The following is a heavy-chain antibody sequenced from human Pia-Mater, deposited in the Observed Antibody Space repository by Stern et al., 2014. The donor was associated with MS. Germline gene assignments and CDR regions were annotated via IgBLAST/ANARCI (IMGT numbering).Heavy chain of an antibody. CDR1: GGSVSSGSYY. CDR3: ARIGVELTDYFVDN. J-gene: IGHJ4*02. D-gene: IGHD2-8*01. Sequence: QVQLGQSGPGLVKPSETLSLTCTVSGGSVSSGSYYWSWIRQPPGKGLEWLGYVSYSGSATYNPSLKNRGTISVVTSKNQFSLRLSSVTAADTAVYYCARIGVELTDYFVDNWGQGTLVTVSS. CDR2: VSYSGSA. V-gene: IGHV4-61*01.